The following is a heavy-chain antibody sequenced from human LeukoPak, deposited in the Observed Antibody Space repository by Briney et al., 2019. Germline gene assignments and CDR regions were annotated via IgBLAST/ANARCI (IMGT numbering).Heavy chain of an antibody. D-gene: IGHD3-22*01. CDR1: GYTFTSYG. CDR3: ARGGPMINAF. J-gene: IGHJ4*02. V-gene: IGHV1-18*01. Sequence: GASVKVSCKASGYTFTSYGISWVRLAPGQGLEWVGWISAYDGTTNYAQKFQGRVTLTTDTSTSTAYMELRSLKSDDTAVYYCARGGPMINAFWGQGTLVTVSS. CDR2: ISAYDGTT.